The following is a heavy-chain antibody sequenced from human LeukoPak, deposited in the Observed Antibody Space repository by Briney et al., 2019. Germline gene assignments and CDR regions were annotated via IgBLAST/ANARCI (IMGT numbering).Heavy chain of an antibody. V-gene: IGHV1-69*13. CDR3: AGEPGPCYTGGCAFDI. CDR2: IIPIFGTA. Sequence: SVKVSCKASGGTFSSYAISWVRQAPGQGLEWMGGIIPIFGTANYAQKFQGRVTITADESTSTAYMELSSLRSEDTAVYYCAGEPGPCYTGGCAFDIWGQGTMVTVSS. J-gene: IGHJ3*02. D-gene: IGHD2-2*02. CDR1: GGTFSSYA.